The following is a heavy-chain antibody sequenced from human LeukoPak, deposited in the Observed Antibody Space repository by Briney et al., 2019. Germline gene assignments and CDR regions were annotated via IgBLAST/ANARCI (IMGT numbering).Heavy chain of an antibody. D-gene: IGHD5-18*01. Sequence: PGGSLRLSCAASGFIFSSYSMNWLRQAPGKGLEWVSYISSSNTTIYYAGSVKGRFTVSRDNAKNSLYLQMNSLRADDTAVYYCARDHPGRGYTYGYGPDWFDPWGQGTLVTVSS. CDR3: ARDHPGRGYTYGYGPDWFDP. V-gene: IGHV3-48*01. J-gene: IGHJ5*02. CDR1: GFIFSSYS. CDR2: ISSSNTTI.